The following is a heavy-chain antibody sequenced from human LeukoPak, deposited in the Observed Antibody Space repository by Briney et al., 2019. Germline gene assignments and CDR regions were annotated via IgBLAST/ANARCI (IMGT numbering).Heavy chain of an antibody. J-gene: IGHJ4*02. D-gene: IGHD2-8*02. CDR3: AKAYSVEYWSPLDY. V-gene: IGHV3-23*01. CDR1: GFTFSSNA. Sequence: GGSLRLSCAASGFTFSSNAMSWVRQAPGKGLEWVSAISGSGGSTYYADSVKGRFTISRDNSKNTVYLLMNSLRAEDTALYYCAKAYSVEYWSPLDYWGQGTLVTVSS. CDR2: ISGSGGST.